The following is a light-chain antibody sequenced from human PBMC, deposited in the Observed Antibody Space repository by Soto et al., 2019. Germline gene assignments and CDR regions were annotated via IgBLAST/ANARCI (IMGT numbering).Light chain of an antibody. CDR2: EVS. V-gene: IGLV2-14*01. CDR1: SSDVGAYNY. J-gene: IGLJ1*01. CDR3: SSYTSSSTLAYV. Sequence: QSALTQPASVSASPGQSITISCTGTSSDVGAYNYVSWYQQHPGKAPKLMIYEVSNRPSGVSNRFSGSKSGSTASLTISGLQAEDEADYYCSSYTSSSTLAYVFGTGTKLT.